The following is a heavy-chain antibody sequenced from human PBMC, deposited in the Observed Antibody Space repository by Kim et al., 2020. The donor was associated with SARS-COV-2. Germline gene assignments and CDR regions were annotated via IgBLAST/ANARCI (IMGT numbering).Heavy chain of an antibody. CDR1: GGSFSGYY. CDR3: ARGRSSSSSLDN. J-gene: IGHJ4*02. V-gene: IGHV4-34*01. CDR2: INHSGST. D-gene: IGHD6-6*01. Sequence: SETLSLTCAVYGGSFSGYYWSWIRQPPGKGLEWIGEINHSGSTNYNPSLKSRVTISVDTYKNQFSLKQSSVTAEDTAVYYCARGRSSSSSLDNWGQGTLVTVSS.